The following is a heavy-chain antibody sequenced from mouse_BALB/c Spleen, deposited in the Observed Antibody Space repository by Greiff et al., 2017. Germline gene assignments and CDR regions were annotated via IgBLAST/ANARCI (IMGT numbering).Heavy chain of an antibody. J-gene: IGHJ4*01. CDR1: GYTFTSYW. CDR3: ARSEWPYAMDY. Sequence: QVQLKQSGAELARPGASVKLSCKASGYTFTSYWMQWVKQRPGQGLEWIGAIYPGDGDTRYTQKFKGKATLTADKSSSTAYMQLSSLASEDSAVYYCARSEWPYAMDYWGQGTSVTVSS. CDR2: IYPGDGDT. V-gene: IGHV1-87*01.